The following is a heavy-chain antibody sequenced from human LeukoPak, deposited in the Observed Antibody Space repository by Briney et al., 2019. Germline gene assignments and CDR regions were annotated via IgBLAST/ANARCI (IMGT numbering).Heavy chain of an antibody. CDR1: GFSLSTGGVG. CDR2: IYWDDDK. V-gene: IGHV2-5*02. CDR3: AYRPYSSSWYTYNWFDP. J-gene: IGHJ5*02. D-gene: IGHD6-13*01. Sequence: SGPTLVEPTQTLTLTCTFSGFSLSTGGVGVGWIRQPPGKALEWLALIYWDDDKRYSPSLNGRLTITKDTSKNQVVLTMTNMDPVDTATYYCAYRPYSSSWYTYNWFDPWGQGTLVTVSS.